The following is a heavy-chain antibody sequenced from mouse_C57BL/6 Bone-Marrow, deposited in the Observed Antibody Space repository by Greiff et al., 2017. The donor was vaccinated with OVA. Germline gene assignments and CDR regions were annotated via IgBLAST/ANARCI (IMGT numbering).Heavy chain of an antibody. D-gene: IGHD1-1*01. CDR3: ARMNYGSSYDYAMDY. J-gene: IGHJ4*01. V-gene: IGHV5-4*01. Sequence: EVQLQESGGGLVKPGGSLKLSCAASGFTFSSYAMSWVRQTPEKRLEWVATISDGGSYTYYPDNVKGRFTISRDNAKNNLYLQMSHLKSEDTAMYYCARMNYGSSYDYAMDYWGQGTSVTVSS. CDR1: GFTFSSYA. CDR2: ISDGGSYT.